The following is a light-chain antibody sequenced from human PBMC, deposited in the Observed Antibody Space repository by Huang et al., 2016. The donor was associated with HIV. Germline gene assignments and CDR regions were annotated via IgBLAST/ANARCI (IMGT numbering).Light chain of an antibody. CDR3: QQYDNLPLT. CDR2: DAS. Sequence: DIQMTQSPSSLSAAVGDRVTITCQASQDISNYLNWYHQKPGQAPKLLIYDASNLETGVPSRCSGSGAGTDFTFTISSLQPEDIATYYCQQYDNLPLTFGGGTKVEIK. V-gene: IGKV1-33*01. CDR1: QDISNY. J-gene: IGKJ4*01.